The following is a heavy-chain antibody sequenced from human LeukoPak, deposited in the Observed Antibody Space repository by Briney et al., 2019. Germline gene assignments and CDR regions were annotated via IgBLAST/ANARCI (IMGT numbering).Heavy chain of an antibody. V-gene: IGHV4-59*01. D-gene: IGHD5-12*01. CDR2: ISSGGST. CDR3: ARGDDYKSTLFDY. CDR1: GDSISLYY. Sequence: KPSETLSLTCTVSGDSISLYYWSWIRQPPGKELEWIGYISSGGSTNYNPSLKSRVTISIDTSKNQFSLKLTSATAADTAVYYCARGDDYKSTLFDYWGQGTLVTVSS. J-gene: IGHJ4*02.